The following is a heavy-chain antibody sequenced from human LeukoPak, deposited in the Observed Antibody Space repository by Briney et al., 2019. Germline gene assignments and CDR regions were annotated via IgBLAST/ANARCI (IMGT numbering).Heavy chain of an antibody. Sequence: PGGSLRLCCAASGFTVSSNYMSWVRQAPGKGLEWVSVIYSGGSTYYADFVKGRFTISRDNSKNTLYLQMNSLRAEDTAVYYCARGDFRRNYFDYWGQGTLVTVSS. V-gene: IGHV3-66*02. CDR3: ARGDFRRNYFDY. CDR1: GFTVSSNY. CDR2: IYSGGST. D-gene: IGHD3-16*01. J-gene: IGHJ4*02.